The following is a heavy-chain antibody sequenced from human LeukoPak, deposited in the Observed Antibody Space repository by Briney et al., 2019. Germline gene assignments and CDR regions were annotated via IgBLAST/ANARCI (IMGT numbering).Heavy chain of an antibody. V-gene: IGHV4-31*03. CDR1: GGSISSGGYY. Sequence: SETLSLTCTVSGGSISSGGYYWSWIRQHPGKGLEWIGYIYYSGSTYYNPSLKSRVTISVDRSKNQFSLKLSSVTAADTAVYYCARGGSSGYYSWDYFDYWGQGTLVTVSS. CDR2: IYYSGST. D-gene: IGHD3-22*01. CDR3: ARGGSSGYYSWDYFDY. J-gene: IGHJ4*02.